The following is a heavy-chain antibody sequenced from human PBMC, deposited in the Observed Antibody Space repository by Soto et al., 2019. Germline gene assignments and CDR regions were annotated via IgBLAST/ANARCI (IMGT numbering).Heavy chain of an antibody. V-gene: IGHV1-46*01. CDR1: EYTFTFSSSY. Sequence: ASVKVSCKASEYTFTFSSSYIHSVRQAPGQGLEWMGIINPSGGGTSYAQKFQDRVAMTRDTTTSTVYMELSSLRSDDTAVYYCATSGVEAALDFWGQGTTVTVSS. D-gene: IGHD3-16*01. CDR3: ATSGVEAALDF. CDR2: INPSGGGT. J-gene: IGHJ3*01.